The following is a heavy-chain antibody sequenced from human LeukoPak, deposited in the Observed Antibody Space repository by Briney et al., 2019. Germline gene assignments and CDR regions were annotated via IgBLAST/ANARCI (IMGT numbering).Heavy chain of an antibody. CDR3: ARDRTRTGYSSGWYHDY. V-gene: IGHV1-2*02. J-gene: IGHJ4*02. CDR2: SNPNSGGT. D-gene: IGHD6-19*01. Sequence: ASVKVSCKASGYTFTGYYMHWVRQAPGQGLEWTGWSNPNSGGTNYAQKFQGRVTMTRDTSISTAYMELSRLRSDDTAVYYCARDRTRTGYSSGWYHDYWGQGTLVTVSS. CDR1: GYTFTGYY.